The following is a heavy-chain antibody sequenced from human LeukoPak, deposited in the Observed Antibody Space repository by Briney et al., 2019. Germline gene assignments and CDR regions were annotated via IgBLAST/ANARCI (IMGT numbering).Heavy chain of an antibody. J-gene: IGHJ5*02. CDR2: INQSGST. CDR3: ARTPYGSGSYYNSVIWFDP. Sequence: SETLSLTCAVYGGSFSGYYWSWIRQPPGKGLECIGEINQSGSTNYSPSLKSRVTISIDTSKNQSSLKLSSVTAADTAVYYCARTPYGSGSYYNSVIWFDPWGQGTLVTVSS. CDR1: GGSFSGYY. D-gene: IGHD3-10*01. V-gene: IGHV4-34*01.